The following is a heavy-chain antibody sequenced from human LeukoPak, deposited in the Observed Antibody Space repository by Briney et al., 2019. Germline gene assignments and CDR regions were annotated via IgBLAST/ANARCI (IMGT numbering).Heavy chain of an antibody. D-gene: IGHD2-2*02. CDR1: GDSISSSSYY. J-gene: IGHJ6*03. CDR2: INYSGST. CDR3: ARHAYEHFCSCTCCYNPTNCYYIDF. V-gene: IGHV4-39*01. Sequence: PSETLSLTCSVSGDSISSSSYYWGWIRQPPGRGLEWFGSINYSGSTYYNPSLRRRVTISVDTSKTQSSLKLSSVTATDTATYYYARHAYEHFCSCTCCYNPTNCYYIDFWGKGTPVTVSS.